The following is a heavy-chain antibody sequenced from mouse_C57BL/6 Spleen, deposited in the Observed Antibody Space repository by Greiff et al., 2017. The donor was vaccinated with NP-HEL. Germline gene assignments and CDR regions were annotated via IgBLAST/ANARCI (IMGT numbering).Heavy chain of an antibody. CDR1: GYSITGGYY. CDR2: IPYDGGT. V-gene: IGHV3-6*01. Sequence: EVKLQESGPGLVKPSPSLSLTCNVTGYSITGGYYWNWMRQFPGNKLESGGYIPYDGGTNYNPSLKNQISFTRDTSKNHLFLKLNSVTTEDTATSYWAASYEAAYWGQGTLVTVSA. CDR3: AASYEAAY. D-gene: IGHD1-1*01. J-gene: IGHJ3*01.